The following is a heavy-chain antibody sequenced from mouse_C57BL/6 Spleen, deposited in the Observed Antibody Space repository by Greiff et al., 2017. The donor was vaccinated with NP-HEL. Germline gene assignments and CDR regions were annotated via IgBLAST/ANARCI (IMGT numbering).Heavy chain of an antibody. D-gene: IGHD2-4*01. V-gene: IGHV1-69*01. Sequence: QVHVKQPGAELVMPGASVKLSCKASGYTFTSYWMHWVKQRPGQGLEWIGEIDPSDSYTNYNQKFKGKSTLTVDKSSSTAYMQLSSLTSEDSAVYYCARRRDYDYDGFDYWGQGTTLTVSS. CDR3: ARRRDYDYDGFDY. CDR1: GYTFTSYW. J-gene: IGHJ2*01. CDR2: IDPSDSYT.